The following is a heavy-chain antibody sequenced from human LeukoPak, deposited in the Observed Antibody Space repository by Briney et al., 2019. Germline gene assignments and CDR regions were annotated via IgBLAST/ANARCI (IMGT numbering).Heavy chain of an antibody. V-gene: IGHV5-51*01. CDR2: IYPGDSET. Sequence: PGESLQISCRGSGYSFPTYWIGWVRQMPGKGLEWMGIIYPGDSETRYSPSFQGQVTISADKSISTAYLQWSRLKASDTAMYYCARKSRADYWGQGTLVTVSS. J-gene: IGHJ4*02. CDR3: ARKSRADY. CDR1: GYSFPTYW.